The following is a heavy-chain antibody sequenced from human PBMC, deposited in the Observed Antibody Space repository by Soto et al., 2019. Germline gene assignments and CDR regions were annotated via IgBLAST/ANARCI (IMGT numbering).Heavy chain of an antibody. Sequence: QVQLVQSGAEVKKPGSSVKVSCKASGGTFSSYAISWVRQAPGQGLEWMGGIIPIFGTANYAQKFQGRVTITADEYTSTAYMKLSSLRSEDTAVYYCAREWTEQWLQYGMDVWGQGTTVTVSS. CDR1: GGTFSSYA. D-gene: IGHD6-19*01. CDR3: AREWTEQWLQYGMDV. V-gene: IGHV1-69*01. CDR2: IIPIFGTA. J-gene: IGHJ6*02.